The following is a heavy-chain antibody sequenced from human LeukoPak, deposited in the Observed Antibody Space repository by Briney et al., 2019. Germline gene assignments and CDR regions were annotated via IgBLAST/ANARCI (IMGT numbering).Heavy chain of an antibody. V-gene: IGHV1-18*04. Sequence: GESLKISCKGSGYSFTSYWIGWVRQAPGQGLEWMGWISGYNGNTNYAQKLQGRVSMTTDTSTTTAYMELRSLTSDDTALYYCARSSLGTITAGPFDYWGQGTLVTVSS. J-gene: IGHJ4*02. CDR2: ISGYNGNT. CDR3: ARSSLGTITAGPFDY. D-gene: IGHD5-12*01. CDR1: GYSFTSYW.